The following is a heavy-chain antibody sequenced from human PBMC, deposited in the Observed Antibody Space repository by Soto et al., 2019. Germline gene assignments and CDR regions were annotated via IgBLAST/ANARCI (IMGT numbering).Heavy chain of an antibody. J-gene: IGHJ5*02. CDR3: ARHSRYLPSAFDP. CDR2: IYYSGST. V-gene: IGHV4-59*08. Sequence: SETLSLTCTVSGGSISSYYWSWIRQPPGKGLEWIGYIYYSGSTNYNPSLKSRVTISVDTSKNQFSLKLSSVTAADTAVYYCARHSRYLPSAFDPWGQGTLVTLSS. D-gene: IGHD1-26*01. CDR1: GGSISSYY.